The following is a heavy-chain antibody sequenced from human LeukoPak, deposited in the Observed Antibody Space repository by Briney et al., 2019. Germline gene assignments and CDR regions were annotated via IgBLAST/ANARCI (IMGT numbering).Heavy chain of an antibody. J-gene: IGHJ3*02. CDR2: IRADAVTT. CDR3: AKDFHRLGEFDAFDI. CDR1: GFIFSHHG. D-gene: IGHD3-16*01. Sequence: GGTLRLSCATSGFIFSHHGMNWVRQAPGKGLEWVSGIRADAVTTYYADSVKGRFTISRDNAKNSLYLQMNSLRAEDTALYYCAKDFHRLGEFDAFDIWGQGTMVTVSS. V-gene: IGHV3-23*01.